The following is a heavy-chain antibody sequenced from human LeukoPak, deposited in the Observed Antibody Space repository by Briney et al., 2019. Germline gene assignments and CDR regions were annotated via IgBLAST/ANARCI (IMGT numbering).Heavy chain of an antibody. V-gene: IGHV3-48*01. CDR3: ATSPVRVRGVIVY. CDR2: ISSSSSTI. Sequence: GGSLRLSCAASGFTFSSYSMNWVRQAPGKGLEWVSYISSSSSTIYYADSVKGRFTISRDNSKNTLYLQMNSLRAEDTAVYYCATSPVRVRGVIVYWGQGTLVTVSS. J-gene: IGHJ4*02. CDR1: GFTFSSYS. D-gene: IGHD3-10*01.